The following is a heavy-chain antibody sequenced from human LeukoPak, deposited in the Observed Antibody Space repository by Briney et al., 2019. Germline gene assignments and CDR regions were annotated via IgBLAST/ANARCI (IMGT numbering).Heavy chain of an antibody. D-gene: IGHD6-6*01. J-gene: IGHJ5*02. V-gene: IGHV1-8*01. CDR2: MNPNSGNT. CDR3: ARGTQYSSSSRGWYNWFDP. CDR1: GYTFTSYD. Sequence: ASVKVSCKASGYTFTSYDINWVRQATGQGLEWMGWMNPNSGNTGYAQKFQGRVTMTRNTSISTAYMELSSLRSEDTAVYYCARGTQYSSSSRGWYNWFDPWGQGTLVTVSS.